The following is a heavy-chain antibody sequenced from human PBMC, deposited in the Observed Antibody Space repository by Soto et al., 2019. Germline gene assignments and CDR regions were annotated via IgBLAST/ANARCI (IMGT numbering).Heavy chain of an antibody. CDR1: GGSITSHF. J-gene: IGHJ5*02. V-gene: IGHV4-59*11. Sequence: SETLSLTCSVSGGSITSHFWNWIRQPPGKGLEWIAYFKYGGSPSYNPSLQSRVTVSSDTLRDQFSLKLNSVTAADTAVFYCARGGIPTQNWFDPWGPGTLVTVSS. CDR2: FKYGGSP. D-gene: IGHD2-2*02. CDR3: ARGGIPTQNWFDP.